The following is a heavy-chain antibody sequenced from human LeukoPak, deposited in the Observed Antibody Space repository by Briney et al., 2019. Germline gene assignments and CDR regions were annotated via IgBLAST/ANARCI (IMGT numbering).Heavy chain of an antibody. CDR2: INPSGGST. CDR3: ARSGATDYDFWSGHGRMGFDP. CDR1: GYTFTSYG. D-gene: IGHD3-3*01. J-gene: IGHJ5*02. Sequence: ASVKVSCKASGYTFTSYGINWVRQAPGQGLEWMGIINPSGGSTSYAQKFQGRVTMTRDTSTSTVYMELSSLRSEDTAVYYCARSGATDYDFWSGHGRMGFDPWGQGTLVTVSS. V-gene: IGHV1-46*01.